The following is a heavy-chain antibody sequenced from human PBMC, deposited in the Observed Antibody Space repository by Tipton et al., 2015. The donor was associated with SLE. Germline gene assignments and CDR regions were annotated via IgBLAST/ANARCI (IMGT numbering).Heavy chain of an antibody. Sequence: QLVQSGAEVKKPGASVKVSCKASGYTFASYDINWVRQAPRQGLEWMGWMGPNSGNTGYAQKFQGRVIMTMDTSISTYYMELSSLTSEDTAVYYCARAKWEPDYWGQGTLVSVSS. CDR1: GYTFASYD. CDR3: ARAKWEPDY. J-gene: IGHJ4*02. D-gene: IGHD1-26*01. CDR2: MGPNSGNT. V-gene: IGHV1-8*01.